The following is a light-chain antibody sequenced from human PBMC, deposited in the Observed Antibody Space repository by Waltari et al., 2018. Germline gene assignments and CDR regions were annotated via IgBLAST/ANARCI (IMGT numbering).Light chain of an antibody. CDR3: SCRDNSGFRHV. CDR2: GQN. V-gene: IGLV3-19*01. Sequence: SSDLTQDPAVSVALGQTVRITCQGDSLRSYYATWYQQKPGQAPVLVIFGQNKRPSGIPDRFSGSSSINTASLTITGAQAEDEADYYCSCRDNSGFRHVFGTGTKVTV. CDR1: SLRSYY. J-gene: IGLJ1*01.